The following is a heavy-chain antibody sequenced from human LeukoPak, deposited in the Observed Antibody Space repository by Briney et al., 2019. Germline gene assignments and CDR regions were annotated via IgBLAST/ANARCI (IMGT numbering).Heavy chain of an antibody. Sequence: GGSLRLSCVASGFTFGSAAMTWVRQAPGKGLEWVSGISGSDGGTYYADSVKGRFTISRDNSKNTLYLQMNSLRVEDTAIYYCARDRGSGAFGNWGQGTLVTVSS. V-gene: IGHV3-23*01. D-gene: IGHD2-8*02. CDR1: GFTFGSAA. CDR3: ARDRGSGAFGN. CDR2: ISGSDGGT. J-gene: IGHJ4*02.